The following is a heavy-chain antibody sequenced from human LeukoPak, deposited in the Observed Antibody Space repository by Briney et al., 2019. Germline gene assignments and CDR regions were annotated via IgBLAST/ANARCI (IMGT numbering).Heavy chain of an antibody. Sequence: PGGSLRLSCAASGFTFSSYSMNWVRQAPGKGLEWVSSISSSRSYIYYADSVKGRFTISRDNAKNSLYLQMNSLRAEDTAVYYCARDRYGSGSYEGYWGQGTLVTVSS. V-gene: IGHV3-21*01. CDR1: GFTFSSYS. D-gene: IGHD3-10*01. CDR2: ISSSRSYI. CDR3: ARDRYGSGSYEGY. J-gene: IGHJ4*02.